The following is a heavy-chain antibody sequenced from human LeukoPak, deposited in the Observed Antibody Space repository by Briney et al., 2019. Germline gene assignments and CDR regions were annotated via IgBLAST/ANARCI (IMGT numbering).Heavy chain of an antibody. CDR2: IWYDGSNK. V-gene: IGHV3-33*06. J-gene: IGHJ6*03. Sequence: PGRSLRLSCAASGFTFSSYGMHWVRQAPGKGLEWVAVIWYDGSNKYYADSVKGRFTISRDNSENTLYLQMNSLRAEDTAVYYCAKEGYYGSGSYYMDVWGKGTTVTVSS. D-gene: IGHD3-10*01. CDR3: AKEGYYGSGSYYMDV. CDR1: GFTFSSYG.